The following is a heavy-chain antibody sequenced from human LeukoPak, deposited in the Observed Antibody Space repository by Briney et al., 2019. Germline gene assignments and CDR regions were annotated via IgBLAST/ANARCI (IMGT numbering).Heavy chain of an antibody. CDR3: ARDRVGAIDY. V-gene: IGHV4-39*07. CDR2: IYYSGST. Sequence: SETLSLTCTVSGGSISSSSYYWGWIRQPPGKGLEWIGSIYYSGSTNYNPSLKSRVTISVDTSKNQFSLKLSSVTAADTAVYYCARDRVGAIDYWGQGTLVTVSS. J-gene: IGHJ4*02. CDR1: GGSISSSSYY. D-gene: IGHD1-26*01.